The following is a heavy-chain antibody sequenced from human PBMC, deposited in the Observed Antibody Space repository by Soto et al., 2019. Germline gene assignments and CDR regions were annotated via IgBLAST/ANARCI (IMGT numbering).Heavy chain of an antibody. CDR1: GGSISSGDYY. CDR3: ARDLYYDILTGYSYSYYGMDV. D-gene: IGHD3-9*01. Sequence: PSETLSLTCTVSGGSISSGDYYWSWIRQPPGKGLEWIGYIYYSGSTYYNPSLKSRVTISVDTSKNQFSLKLSSVTAADTAVYYCARDLYYDILTGYSYSYYGMDVWGQGTTVTVSS. J-gene: IGHJ6*02. V-gene: IGHV4-30-4*01. CDR2: IYYSGST.